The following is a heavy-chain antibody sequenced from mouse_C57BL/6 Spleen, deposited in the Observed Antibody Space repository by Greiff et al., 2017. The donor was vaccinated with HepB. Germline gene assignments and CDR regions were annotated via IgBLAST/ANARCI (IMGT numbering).Heavy chain of an antibody. J-gene: IGHJ2*01. CDR3: ARYTTVVAPDY. CDR2: IEPSDSYT. D-gene: IGHD1-1*01. V-gene: IGHV1-50*01. CDR1: GYTFTSYW. Sequence: QVQLQQPGAELVKPGASVKLSCKASGYTFTSYWMQWVKQRPGQGLEWIGEIEPSDSYTNYNQKFKGKATLTVDTSSSTAYMQLSSLTSEDSAVYYCARYTTVVAPDYWGQGTTLTVSS.